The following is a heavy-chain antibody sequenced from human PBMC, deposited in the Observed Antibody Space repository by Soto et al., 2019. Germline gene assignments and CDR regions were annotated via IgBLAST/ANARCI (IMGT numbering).Heavy chain of an antibody. J-gene: IGHJ6*02. CDR1: GGSVSSGSYY. V-gene: IGHV4-61*01. CDR2: IYYSGST. Sequence: PSETLSLTCTVSGGSVSSGSYYWSWIRQPPGKGLEWIGYIYYSGSTNYNPSLKSRVTISVDTSKNQFSLKLSSVTAADTAVYYCARDYEIVATMVGMDVWGQGTTVTVSS. D-gene: IGHD5-12*01. CDR3: ARDYEIVATMVGMDV.